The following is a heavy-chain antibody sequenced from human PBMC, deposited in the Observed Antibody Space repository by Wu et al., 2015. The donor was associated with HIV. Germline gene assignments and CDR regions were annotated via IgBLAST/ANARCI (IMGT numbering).Heavy chain of an antibody. Sequence: QVQMVQSEAEVKKPGASVTVSCKASGDIISDYGINWVRQAPGQGLEWMGWISARNGNTKYGQKFQGRVTMTTDTSSSTAYMELRSLRSDDTAVYFCARGHYYDSSSSPMYWGLGTLVTVSS. CDR3: ARGHYYDSSSSPMY. D-gene: IGHD3-22*01. V-gene: IGHV1-18*01. J-gene: IGHJ4*02. CDR2: ISARNGNT. CDR1: GDIISDYG.